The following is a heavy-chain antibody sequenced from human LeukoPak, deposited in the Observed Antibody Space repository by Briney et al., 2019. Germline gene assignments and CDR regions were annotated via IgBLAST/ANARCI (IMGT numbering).Heavy chain of an antibody. V-gene: IGHV3-48*02. J-gene: IGHJ4*02. CDR3: AKVGGSYNFFDS. CDR1: GITFSSYS. Sequence: GGSLRLSCAVSGITFSSYSMNWVRQAPGKGLEWVSYITGSSSAIYYADTVKGRFTISRDNAKNSLYLQMNSLREEDTAVYYCAKVGGSYNFFDSWGQGALVTVSS. CDR2: ITGSSSAI. D-gene: IGHD1-26*01.